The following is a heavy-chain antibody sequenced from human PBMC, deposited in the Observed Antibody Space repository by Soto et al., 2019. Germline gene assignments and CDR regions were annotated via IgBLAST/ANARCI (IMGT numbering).Heavy chain of an antibody. J-gene: IGHJ4*02. Sequence: QVQLVQSGAEVKKPWASVRVSCKASGYTFTSYSFSWVRQAPGQGLEWMGRISTYNGYTKYAEKFLGRDTMTTDTSTSTAYMELRSLRSDDTGVYFCARLGIEDRCGYCDFGGQGTVVTVSS. CDR3: ARLGIEDRCGYCDF. CDR2: ISTYNGYT. V-gene: IGHV1-18*01. D-gene: IGHD1-26*01. CDR1: GYTFTSYS.